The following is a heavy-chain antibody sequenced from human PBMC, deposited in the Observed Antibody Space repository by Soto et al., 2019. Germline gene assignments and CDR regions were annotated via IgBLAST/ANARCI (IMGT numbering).Heavy chain of an antibody. Sequence: EVQMVESGGGLVQPGGSLRLSCGASGFTFSKVWMNWVRQAPGKGLEWVGRIKTKSDGGTTDYAAPVKGRFTISRDDSKNTLYLQMNSLKTEDTAVYYCNTGSGYCDNLTGYWDTDYWGQGTLVTVSS. CDR2: IKTKSDGGTT. D-gene: IGHD3-9*01. V-gene: IGHV3-15*01. CDR3: NTGSGYCDNLTGYWDTDY. CDR1: GFTFSKVW. J-gene: IGHJ4*02.